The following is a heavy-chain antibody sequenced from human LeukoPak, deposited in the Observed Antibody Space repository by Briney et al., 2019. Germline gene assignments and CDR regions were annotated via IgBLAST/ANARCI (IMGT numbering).Heavy chain of an antibody. CDR3: ARGGSSWYSHWFDP. Sequence: AGGSLRLSCAASGFTFSSYGMHWVRQAPGKGLEWVAVIWYDGSNKYYADSVKGRFTISRDNSKNTLYLQMNSLRAEDTAVYYCARGGSSWYSHWFDPWGQGTLVTVSS. CDR1: GFTFSSYG. V-gene: IGHV3-33*01. J-gene: IGHJ5*02. CDR2: IWYDGSNK. D-gene: IGHD6-13*01.